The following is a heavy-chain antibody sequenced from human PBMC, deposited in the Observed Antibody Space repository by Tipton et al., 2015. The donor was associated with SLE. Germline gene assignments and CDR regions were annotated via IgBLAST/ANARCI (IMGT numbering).Heavy chain of an antibody. CDR3: VRPQREGYNEEYFQY. D-gene: IGHD5-24*01. V-gene: IGHV3-30*02. CDR2: MRYNGSVQ. Sequence: SLRLSCAASGFIFSNYGMHWVRQAPGKGLEWVAFMRYNGSVQYYTDSVMGRFTISRDNAKNTLHLQMNNLRTEDTAVYYCVRPQREGYNEEYFQYWGQGTLVTVSS. CDR1: GFIFSNYG. J-gene: IGHJ1*01.